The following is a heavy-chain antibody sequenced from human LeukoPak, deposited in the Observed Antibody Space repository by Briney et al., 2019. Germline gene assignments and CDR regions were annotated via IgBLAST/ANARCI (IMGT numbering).Heavy chain of an antibody. J-gene: IGHJ4*02. CDR1: GFTFSSYA. CDR2: ISGSGGST. D-gene: IGHD3-10*01. Sequence: GGSLRLSCAASGFTFSSYAMSWVRQAPGKGLEWVSAISGSGGSTYYADSVKGRFTISRDNSKNTLYLQMNSLRAEDTAVYYCARYGSGSYYNFYFDYWGQGTLVTVSS. CDR3: ARYGSGSYYNFYFDY. V-gene: IGHV3-23*01.